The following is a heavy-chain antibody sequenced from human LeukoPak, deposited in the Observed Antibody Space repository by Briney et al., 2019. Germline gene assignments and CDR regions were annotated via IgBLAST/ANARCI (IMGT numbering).Heavy chain of an antibody. CDR2: IYSGGST. Sequence: GGSLRLSCAASGFTVSSNYMSWVRQAPGKGLEWVSVIYSGGSTYYADSVKGRFTISRDNSKNTLYLQMNSLRAEDTAVYYCARDYYDSSGYHVVHYYGMDVWGQGTTVTVSS. CDR1: GFTVSSNY. CDR3: ARDYYDSSGYHVVHYYGMDV. V-gene: IGHV3-53*01. J-gene: IGHJ6*02. D-gene: IGHD3-22*01.